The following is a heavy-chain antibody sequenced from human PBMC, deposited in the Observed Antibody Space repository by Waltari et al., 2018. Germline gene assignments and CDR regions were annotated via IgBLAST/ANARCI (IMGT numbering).Heavy chain of an antibody. D-gene: IGHD4-17*01. Sequence: EVQLVASGGGLIQPGGSLRLSCAASGIIVSANYMNWVRQAPGKGPQWVSVIYSAGRTYYADSVKGRFTISRDNTKNTVYLQMNNLKTEDTAVYYCARPGEGPSSHWGQGTLVTVSS. CDR2: IYSAGRT. CDR1: GIIVSANY. CDR3: ARPGEGPSSH. J-gene: IGHJ4*02. V-gene: IGHV3-53*01.